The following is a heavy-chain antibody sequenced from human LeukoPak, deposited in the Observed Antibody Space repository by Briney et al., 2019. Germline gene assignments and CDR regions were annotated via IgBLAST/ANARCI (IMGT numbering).Heavy chain of an antibody. CDR2: IYYSGGT. CDR1: GDSISSYY. CDR3: ARHVTISGPYDASDI. D-gene: IGHD5-24*01. J-gene: IGHJ3*02. Sequence: SETLSLTCTVSGDSISSYYWSWIRQPPGKGLEWIGYIYYSGGTNYNPSLKSRVTISVDTSKNQFPLKLRSVTAADTAVYYCARHVTISGPYDASDIWGQGTMVTVSP. V-gene: IGHV4-59*08.